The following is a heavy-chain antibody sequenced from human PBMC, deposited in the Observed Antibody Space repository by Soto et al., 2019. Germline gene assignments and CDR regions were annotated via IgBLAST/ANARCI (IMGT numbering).Heavy chain of an antibody. D-gene: IGHD3-16*01. CDR1: GGSISSSSYY. CDR3: ARHNGPFYVGYYDDKDV. CDR2: IYYSGYT. J-gene: IGHJ6*02. Sequence: SETLSLTCTVSGGSISSSSYYWGWIRQPPGKGLEWIGSIYYSGYTYYNPSLKSRVTISVDTSKNQFSLKLSSVTAADTAVYYCARHNGPFYVGYYDDKDVWAQGTTVPVSS. V-gene: IGHV4-39*01.